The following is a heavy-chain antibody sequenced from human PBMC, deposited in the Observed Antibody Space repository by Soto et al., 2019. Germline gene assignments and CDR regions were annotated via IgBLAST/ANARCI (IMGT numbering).Heavy chain of an antibody. CDR2: IKSKTDGGTT. Sequence: GGSLRLSCAASGFTFSNAWMSWVRQAPGKGLEWVGRIKSKTDGGTTDYAAPVKGRTIISRDDSKNTLYLQMNSLKTEDTAVYYCTTEANMDKLERQGTNYYYYYYMDVWGKGTTVTVSS. J-gene: IGHJ6*03. V-gene: IGHV3-15*01. D-gene: IGHD1-1*01. CDR3: TTEANMDKLERQGTNYYYYYYMDV. CDR1: GFTFSNAW.